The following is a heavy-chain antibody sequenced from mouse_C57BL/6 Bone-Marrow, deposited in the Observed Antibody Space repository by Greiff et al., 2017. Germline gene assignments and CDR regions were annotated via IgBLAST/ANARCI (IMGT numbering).Heavy chain of an antibody. CDR3: ARPRRRVYYYAMDY. Sequence: EVKLVESGGGLVKPGGSLKLSCAASGFTFSSYAMSWVRQTPEKRLEWVATISDGGSYTYYPDNVKGRFTISRDNSKNNLYLQMSHLKSEDTAMYYCARPRRRVYYYAMDYWGQGTSVTVSS. V-gene: IGHV5-4*03. D-gene: IGHD3-3*01. CDR2: ISDGGSYT. J-gene: IGHJ4*01. CDR1: GFTFSSYA.